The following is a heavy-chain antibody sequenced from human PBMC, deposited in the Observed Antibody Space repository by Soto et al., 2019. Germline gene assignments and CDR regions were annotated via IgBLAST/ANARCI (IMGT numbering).Heavy chain of an antibody. Sequence: SETLSLTCAVYGGSFSGYYWSWIRQPPGKGLEWIGEINHSGSTNYNPSLKGRVTISVDTSKNQFSLKLSSVTAADTAVYYCARMSRKVYYCSSTSCPKNNWFDPWGQGTLVTVSS. CDR1: GGSFSGYY. CDR2: INHSGST. CDR3: ARMSRKVYYCSSTSCPKNNWFDP. V-gene: IGHV4-34*01. J-gene: IGHJ5*02. D-gene: IGHD2-2*01.